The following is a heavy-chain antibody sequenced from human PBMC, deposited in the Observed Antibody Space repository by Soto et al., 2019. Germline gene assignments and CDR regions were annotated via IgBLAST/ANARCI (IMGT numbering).Heavy chain of an antibody. J-gene: IGHJ4*02. D-gene: IGHD3-22*01. CDR1: GGTFSSYA. Sequence: SVKVSCKASGGTFSSYAISWVRQAPGQGLEWMGGIIPIFGTANYAQKFQGRVTITADESTSTAYMELSSLRSEDTAVYYCASELYYYDSCGYLPYYFDYWGQGTLVTVSS. CDR2: IIPIFGTA. V-gene: IGHV1-69*13. CDR3: ASELYYYDSCGYLPYYFDY.